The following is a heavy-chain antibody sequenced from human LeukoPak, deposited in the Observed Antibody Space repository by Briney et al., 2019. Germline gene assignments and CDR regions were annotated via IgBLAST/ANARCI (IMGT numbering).Heavy chain of an antibody. CDR3: ASIGWYSNEFDY. J-gene: IGHJ4*02. V-gene: IGHV3-11*04. Sequence: GGSLRLSCAASGLSFSDYYMYWIRQAPGKGLEWVSYISSSSSTIYYADSVKGRFTISRDNAKNSLYLQMNSLRDEDTAVYYCASIGWYSNEFDYWGQGTLVTVSS. CDR1: GLSFSDYY. D-gene: IGHD6-19*01. CDR2: ISSSSSTI.